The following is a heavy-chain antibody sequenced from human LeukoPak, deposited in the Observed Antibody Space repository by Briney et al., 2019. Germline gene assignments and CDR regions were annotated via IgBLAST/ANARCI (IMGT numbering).Heavy chain of an antibody. D-gene: IGHD3-22*01. Sequence: GGSLRLSCAASGFTVSSNYMSWVRQAPGKGLEWVSVIYSGGSTYYADSVKGRFTISRDNSKNTLYLQMNSLRAEDTAVYYCASDSSGYKPHDVFDIWGKGTMVTVPS. CDR1: GFTVSSNY. J-gene: IGHJ3*02. CDR2: IYSGGST. V-gene: IGHV3-66*01. CDR3: ASDSSGYKPHDVFDI.